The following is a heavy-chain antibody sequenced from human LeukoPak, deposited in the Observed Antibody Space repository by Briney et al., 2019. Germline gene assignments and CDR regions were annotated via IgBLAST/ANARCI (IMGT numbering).Heavy chain of an antibody. Sequence: MPSETLSLTCTVSGGSVSSGSYYWSWIRQPPGKGLEWIGYIYYSGSTNYNPSLKSRVTISVDTSKNQFSLKLSSVTAADTAVYYCARDFGTYPREGLVREAFDIWGQGTMVTVSS. D-gene: IGHD3-10*01. V-gene: IGHV4-61*01. CDR3: ARDFGTYPREGLVREAFDI. J-gene: IGHJ3*02. CDR2: IYYSGST. CDR1: GGSVSSGSYY.